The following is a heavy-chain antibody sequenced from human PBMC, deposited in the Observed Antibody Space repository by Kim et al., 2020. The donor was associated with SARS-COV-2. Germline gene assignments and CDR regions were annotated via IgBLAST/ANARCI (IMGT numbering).Heavy chain of an antibody. CDR3: ARVLLYFDWTLPYWYFDL. CDR2: IYYSGST. D-gene: IGHD3-9*01. CDR1: GGSISSGGYY. V-gene: IGHV4-31*03. Sequence: SETLSLTCTVSGGSISSGGYYWSWIRQHPGKGLEWIGYIYYSGSTYYNPSLKSRVTISVDTSKNQFSLKLSSVTAADTAVYYCARVLLYFDWTLPYWYFDLWGRGTLVTVSS. J-gene: IGHJ2*01.